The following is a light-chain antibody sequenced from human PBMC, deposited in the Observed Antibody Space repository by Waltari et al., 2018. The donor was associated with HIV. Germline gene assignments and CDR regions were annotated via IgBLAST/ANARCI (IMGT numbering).Light chain of an antibody. V-gene: IGLV3-25*03. CDR1: ALSKQY. J-gene: IGLJ1*01. CDR3: QSTDSSDAYV. Sequence: SYELTQSPSVSVSPGQTATITCSGDALSKQYVYWYQQKVGQAPVLVMFKDTERPSGIPERFSGSTAGTKVTLTISDVQAEDEADYYCQSTDSSDAYVFGSGTTLTV. CDR2: KDT.